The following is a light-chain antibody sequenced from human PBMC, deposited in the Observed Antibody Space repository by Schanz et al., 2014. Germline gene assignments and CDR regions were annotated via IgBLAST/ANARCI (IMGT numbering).Light chain of an antibody. V-gene: IGLV2-14*01. Sequence: QSALTQPPSASGSPGQSVTISCTGTSSDIAGYNYVSWYQQHPGKAPKLMIYDVNNRPSGVSNRFSGSKSGNTASLTISGLQAEDEVDHYCSSYTRSSTQVFGGGTKLTVL. CDR1: SSDIAGYNY. J-gene: IGLJ3*02. CDR3: SSYTRSSTQV. CDR2: DVN.